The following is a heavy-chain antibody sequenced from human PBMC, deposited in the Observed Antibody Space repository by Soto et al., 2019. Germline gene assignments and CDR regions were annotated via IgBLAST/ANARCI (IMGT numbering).Heavy chain of an antibody. D-gene: IGHD3-10*01. CDR2: ISGSGDTI. CDR1: GFTFSDSY. CDR3: ASDPYYYASEY. J-gene: IGHJ4*02. Sequence: PGGSLSLACAASGFTFSDSYMAWIRQAPGKGLEWISYISGSGDTIYYADSVKGRFTVSSDNAKNSLSLQMISLRAEDTAVYYCASDPYYYASEYWGQGTLVTVSS. V-gene: IGHV3-11*01.